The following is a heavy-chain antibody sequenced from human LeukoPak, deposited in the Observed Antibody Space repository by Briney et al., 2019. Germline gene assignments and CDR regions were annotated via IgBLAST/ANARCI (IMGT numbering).Heavy chain of an antibody. Sequence: GGTLRLSCAASGFTFSSYGMSWVRQAPGKGLEWVSAISGSGGSTYYADSVKGRFTISRDNSKNTLYLQMNSLRAEDTAVYYCAKDSDVNFDGIGDYYMDVWGKGTTVTISS. V-gene: IGHV3-23*01. J-gene: IGHJ6*03. CDR3: AKDSDVNFDGIGDYYMDV. D-gene: IGHD3-10*01. CDR2: ISGSGGST. CDR1: GFTFSSYG.